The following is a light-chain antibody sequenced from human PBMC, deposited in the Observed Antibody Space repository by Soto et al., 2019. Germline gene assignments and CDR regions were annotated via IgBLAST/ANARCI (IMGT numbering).Light chain of an antibody. CDR3: QQRSNWPPGPLS. J-gene: IGKJ4*01. Sequence: EIVLTQSPATLSLSPGERATHSCRASQSVSSYLAWYQQKPGQAPRLLIYDASNRATGIPARFSGSGSGTDFTLTISSLEPEDFAVYYCQQRSNWPPGPLSFGGGTKVEIK. CDR1: QSVSSY. V-gene: IGKV3-11*01. CDR2: DAS.